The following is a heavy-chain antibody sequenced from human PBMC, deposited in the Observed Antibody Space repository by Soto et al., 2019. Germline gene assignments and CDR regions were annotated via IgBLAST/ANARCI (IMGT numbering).Heavy chain of an antibody. V-gene: IGHV5-10-1*01. J-gene: IGHJ6*02. CDR1: GYSFTSYW. Sequence: PGESLKISCKGSGYSFTSYWISWVRQMPGKGLEWMGRIDPSDSYTNYSPSFKGHVTISADKSISTAYLQWSSLKASDTAMYYCARDSGSAGTTLYYYYGMDVWGQGTTVTVSS. CDR2: IDPSDSYT. CDR3: ARDSGSAGTTLYYYYGMDV. D-gene: IGHD1-1*01.